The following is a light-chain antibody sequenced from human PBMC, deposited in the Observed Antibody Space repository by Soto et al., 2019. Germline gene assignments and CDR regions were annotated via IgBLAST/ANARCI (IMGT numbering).Light chain of an antibody. CDR1: QSVSSSY. CDR3: QQYGSSPPIT. J-gene: IGKJ5*01. V-gene: IGKV3-20*01. CDR2: GVS. Sequence: EIVLTQSPGTLSLSPGERATLSCRASQSVSSSYLAWYQQKPGEAPRLLIYGVSSRATGSPDRFSGSGSGTDFTLPTSRLEPEDFAVYYCQQYGSSPPITFGQGTRLEIK.